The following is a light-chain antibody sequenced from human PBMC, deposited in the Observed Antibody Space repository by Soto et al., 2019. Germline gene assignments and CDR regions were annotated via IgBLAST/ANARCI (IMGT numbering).Light chain of an antibody. J-gene: IGKJ5*01. V-gene: IGKV3-15*01. CDR1: QSVSSN. CDR3: QQYHNWPIT. CDR2: DAS. Sequence: EIVMTQSRATLSVSPGERATLSCRASQSVSSNLAWHQQKPGQAPRILMYDASTRATGIPARFSGSGSGTEFTLTISSLQSEDFAVYYCQQYHNWPITFGQGTRLEIK.